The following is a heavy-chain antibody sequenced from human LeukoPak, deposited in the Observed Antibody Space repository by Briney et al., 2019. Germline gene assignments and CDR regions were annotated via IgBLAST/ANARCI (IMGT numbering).Heavy chain of an antibody. Sequence: SGPTLVKPTQTLTLTCTFSGFSLTTRGVGVGWIRQPPGKALEWLAPIYWDDDKPYSPSLKSRLTITKDTSKNQVVLTMTNMDPVDTGTYYCAHLRVSMVRGVMPSTFDYWGQGTLVTVSS. V-gene: IGHV2-5*02. CDR1: GFSLTTRGVG. D-gene: IGHD3-10*01. CDR2: IYWDDDK. J-gene: IGHJ4*02. CDR3: AHLRVSMVRGVMPSTFDY.